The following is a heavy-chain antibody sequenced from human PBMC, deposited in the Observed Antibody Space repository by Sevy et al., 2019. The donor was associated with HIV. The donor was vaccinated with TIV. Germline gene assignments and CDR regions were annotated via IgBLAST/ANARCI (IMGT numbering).Heavy chain of an antibody. Sequence: ASVKVSCKASGYTFINYYMFWVRQAPGQGLEWMGRINPNTGGTKYAQKFQGRVSMTRNTSISTAYMELSRLRSDDTAVYYCARGDCGGDFDPHWFDPCGQGTLVSVSS. CDR2: INPNTGGT. J-gene: IGHJ5*02. CDR1: GYTFINYY. V-gene: IGHV1-2*06. D-gene: IGHD2-21*01. CDR3: ARGDCGGDFDPHWFDP.